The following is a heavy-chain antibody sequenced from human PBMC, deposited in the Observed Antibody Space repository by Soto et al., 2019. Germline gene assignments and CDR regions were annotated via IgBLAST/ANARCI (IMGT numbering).Heavy chain of an antibody. CDR3: AGTARSIVVVPAVQPAHATNWYFGFDP. CDR1: GSAFSSYT. D-gene: IGHD2-2*01. J-gene: IGHJ5*02. V-gene: IGHV1-69*02. CDR2: IIPILGIA. Sequence: GASMKGPCKASGSAFSSYTISWGRQAPGQRPERKGRIIPILGIADYAQKFQGRVTITADKSTSTAYMELSSLRSEDTAVYCCAGTARSIVVVPAVQPAHATNWYFGFDPWGQGTLVTVSS.